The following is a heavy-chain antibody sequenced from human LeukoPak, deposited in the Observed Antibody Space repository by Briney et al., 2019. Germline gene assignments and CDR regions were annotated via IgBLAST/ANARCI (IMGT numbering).Heavy chain of an antibody. CDR1: GYTLTELS. D-gene: IGHD2-2*01. J-gene: IGHJ4*02. CDR3: ATDPPYCSSTSCYFDY. Sequence: ASVKVSCEVSGYTLTELSMHWVRQAPGKGLEWMGGFDPEDGETIYAQKFQGRVTMTEDTSTDTAYMELSSLRSEDTAVYYCATDPPYCSSTSCYFDYWGQGTLVTVSS. CDR2: FDPEDGET. V-gene: IGHV1-24*01.